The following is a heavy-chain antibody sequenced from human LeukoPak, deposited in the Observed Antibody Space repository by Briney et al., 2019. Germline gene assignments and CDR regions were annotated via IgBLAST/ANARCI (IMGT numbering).Heavy chain of an antibody. CDR2: IYYSGST. CDR3: ARDGTAAGTLNFQH. Sequence: SETLSLTCTVSGVSISSYYWSWIRQPPGKGLEWIGYIYYSGSTNYNPSRKSRVTISVDTSKNQFSLKLSSVTAADTAVYYCARDGTAAGTLNFQHWGQGTLVTVSS. D-gene: IGHD6-13*01. V-gene: IGHV4-59*01. CDR1: GVSISSYY. J-gene: IGHJ1*01.